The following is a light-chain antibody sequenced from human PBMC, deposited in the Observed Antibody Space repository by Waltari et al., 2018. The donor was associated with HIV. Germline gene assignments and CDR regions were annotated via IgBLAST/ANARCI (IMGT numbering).Light chain of an antibody. CDR1: SSNIGSNT. CDR2: SNK. V-gene: IGLV1-44*01. J-gene: IGLJ1*01. CDR3: AAWDDSLNGYV. Sequence: QSVLTQPPSASGTPGQRVTISCSGSSSNIGSNTVNWYQQLPGTAPNLLIYSNKQRPSGVPDRFSGSKSGTSASLAISGLQSEDEADYYCAAWDDSLNGYVFGTGTKVTVL.